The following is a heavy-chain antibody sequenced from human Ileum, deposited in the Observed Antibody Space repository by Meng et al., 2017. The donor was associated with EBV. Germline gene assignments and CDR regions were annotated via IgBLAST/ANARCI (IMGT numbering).Heavy chain of an antibody. CDR1: GGSFSNYY. V-gene: IGHV4-34*01. J-gene: IGHJ5*02. Sequence: QVPLQQWGAGLLKPSETLSLTCGVYGGSFSNYYWTWIRQPPGKGLEWIEEISHTGTTKYNPSLKNRVTISLDTSNNQFSLNLNSVTAADTALYYCARYGTCGANSFYCFDPWGQGTLVTVSS. CDR2: ISHTGTT. CDR3: ARYGTCGANSFYCFDP. D-gene: IGHD4-23*01.